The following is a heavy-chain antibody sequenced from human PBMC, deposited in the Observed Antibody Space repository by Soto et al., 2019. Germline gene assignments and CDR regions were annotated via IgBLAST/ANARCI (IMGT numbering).Heavy chain of an antibody. CDR2: INHSGST. V-gene: IGHV4-34*01. CDR3: ASSQADVVVVAATRKFAY. CDR1: GGSFSGYY. J-gene: IGHJ4*02. D-gene: IGHD2-15*01. Sequence: SETLSLTCAVYGGSFSGYYWSWIRQPPGKGLEWIGEINHSGSTNYNPSLKSRVTISVDTSKNQFSLKLSSVTAADTAVYYCASSQADVVVVAATRKFAYWGQGTLVTVSS.